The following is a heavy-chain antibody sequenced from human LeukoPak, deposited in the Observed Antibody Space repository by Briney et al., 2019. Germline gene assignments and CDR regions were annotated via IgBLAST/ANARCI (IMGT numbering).Heavy chain of an antibody. J-gene: IGHJ5*02. V-gene: IGHV3-7*04. CDR3: ARGPPYTSTRYSWFDP. CDR2: IKQDGSEK. CDR1: GFTFSSYW. D-gene: IGHD3-16*01. Sequence: PGGSLRLSCAASGFTFSSYWMTWVRQAPGKGLEWVANIKQDGSEKDYVDSVKGRFTISRDNAKNSLSLQMNSLRVEDTAVYYCARGPPYTSTRYSWFDPWGQGTLVTVSS.